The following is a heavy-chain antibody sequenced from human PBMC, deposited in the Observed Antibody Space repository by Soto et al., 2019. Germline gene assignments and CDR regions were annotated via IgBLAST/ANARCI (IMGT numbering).Heavy chain of an antibody. CDR3: ARDGCSGSNCLNWFDP. Sequence: GGSLRLSCAASEFTFSNYAMSWVRQAPGKGLEWVSAISYGSGTKYYADSVKGRFTISRDNSKNTLYLQMNSLRAEDSVLYYCARDGCSGSNCLNWFDPWGQGTLVTVSS. V-gene: IGHV3-23*01. CDR2: ISYGSGTK. D-gene: IGHD2-15*01. J-gene: IGHJ5*02. CDR1: EFTFSNYA.